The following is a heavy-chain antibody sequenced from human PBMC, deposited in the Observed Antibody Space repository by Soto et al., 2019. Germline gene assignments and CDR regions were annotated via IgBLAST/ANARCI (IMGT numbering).Heavy chain of an antibody. Sequence: VGSLRLSCAASGFTFSSYAMHWVRQAPGKGLEWVAVISYDGSNKYYADSVKGRFTISRDNSKNTLYLQMNSLRAEDTAVYYCARGARGYCTNGVCPGGGDWFDPWGQGTLVTVSS. V-gene: IGHV3-30-3*01. CDR1: GFTFSSYA. CDR3: ARGARGYCTNGVCPGGGDWFDP. CDR2: ISYDGSNK. D-gene: IGHD2-8*01. J-gene: IGHJ5*02.